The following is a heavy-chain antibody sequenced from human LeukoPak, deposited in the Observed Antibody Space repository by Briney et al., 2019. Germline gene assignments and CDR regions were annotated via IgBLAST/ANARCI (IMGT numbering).Heavy chain of an antibody. D-gene: IGHD6-6*01. V-gene: IGHV1-2*02. CDR2: INPNSGDT. Sequence: ASVKVSCKASGGTFSSDAISWVRQAPGQGLEWMGWINPNSGDTNYAQKFQGRVTMTRDTSISTAYMELSRLRSDDTAVYYCARDEYTSTSFDPWGQGTLVTVSS. J-gene: IGHJ5*02. CDR1: GGTFSSDA. CDR3: ARDEYTSTSFDP.